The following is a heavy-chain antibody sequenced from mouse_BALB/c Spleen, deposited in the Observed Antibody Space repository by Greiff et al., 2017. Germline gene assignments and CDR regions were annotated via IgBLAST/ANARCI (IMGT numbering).Heavy chain of an antibody. CDR2: SRNKANDYTT. J-gene: IGHJ3*01. V-gene: IGHV7-1*02. CDR3: ARDAGDYDLAY. Sequence: LVESGGGLVQPGGSLSLSCATSGFTFSDLYMEWVRQPPGKRLEWIAASRNKANDYTTEYSASVKGRFIVSRDTSQSILYLQMNALRAEDTAIYYCARDAGDYDLAYWGQGTLVTVSA. D-gene: IGHD2-4*01. CDR1: GFTFSDLY.